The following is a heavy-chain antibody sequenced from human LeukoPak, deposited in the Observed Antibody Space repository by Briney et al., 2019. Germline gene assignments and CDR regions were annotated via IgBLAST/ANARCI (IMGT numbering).Heavy chain of an antibody. CDR1: GFSFTYG. J-gene: IGHJ5*02. D-gene: IGHD4-17*01. V-gene: IGHV3-23*01. CDR3: AKESTVTPGNVNWFDP. CDR2: ISSSGRTI. Sequence: PGGSLRLSCAASGFSFTYGMSWVRQAPGKGLEWVAYISSSGRTIYYADSVKGRFTISRDNSKNRVYLHMTSLRAEDTAVYYCAKESTVTPGNVNWFDPWGQGTLVTVSS.